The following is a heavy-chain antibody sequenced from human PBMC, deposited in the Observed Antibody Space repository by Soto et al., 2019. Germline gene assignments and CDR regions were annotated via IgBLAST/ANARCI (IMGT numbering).Heavy chain of an antibody. V-gene: IGHV1-69*13. CDR2: IIPIFGTA. J-gene: IGHJ3*02. CDR3: ATAYDPYYYDSSGSGAFDI. CDR1: GGTXTSYS. D-gene: IGHD3-22*01. Sequence: SXKVSFQAAGGTXTSYSSSWVRQAPGQGLEWSGGIIPIFGTANYAQKFQGRVTITADESTSTAYMELSSLRSEDTAVYYCATAYDPYYYDSSGSGAFDIWGQGTMGTVSS.